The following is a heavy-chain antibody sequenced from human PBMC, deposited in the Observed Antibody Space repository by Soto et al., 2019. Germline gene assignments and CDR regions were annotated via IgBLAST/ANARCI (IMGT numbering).Heavy chain of an antibody. D-gene: IGHD1-1*01. V-gene: IGHV2-5*01. J-gene: IGHJ4*02. Sequence: SGPTLVNPTQTLTLTCTFSPFSLNTNEVGVGWIRQPPGKALEWLALIYWNDDKLYSPSLKSRLTITKDTSKNQVVLTLTNMDPVDTAAYYCAHSSETGFDYWGQGTLVTVSS. CDR2: IYWNDDK. CDR1: PFSLNTNEVG. CDR3: AHSSETGFDY.